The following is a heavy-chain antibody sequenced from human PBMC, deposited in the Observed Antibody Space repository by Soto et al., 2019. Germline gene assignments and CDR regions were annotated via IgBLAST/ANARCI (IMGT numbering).Heavy chain of an antibody. CDR3: ARDSCSSTSCYGMDY. CDR2: IYYSGST. Sequence: QVQLQESGPGLVKPSQTLSLTCTVSGGSISSGGYYWSWIRQHPGKGLEWIGYIYYSGSTYYNPSLKSRVTISVDTSKNQFSLKLSSVTDADTAVYYCARDSCSSTSCYGMDYWGQGTLVTVSS. V-gene: IGHV4-31*03. CDR1: GGSISSGGYY. J-gene: IGHJ4*02. D-gene: IGHD2-2*01.